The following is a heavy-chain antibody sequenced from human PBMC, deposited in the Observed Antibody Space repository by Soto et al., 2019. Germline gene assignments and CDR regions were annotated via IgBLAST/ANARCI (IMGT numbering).Heavy chain of an antibody. CDR3: ARGTNFDY. V-gene: IGHV4-34*01. CDR2: INHSGST. J-gene: IGHJ4*02. Sequence: PSETLSLTCAVYGGSFSGYYWSWIRQPPGKGLEWIGEINHSGSTNYNPSLKSRVTISVDTSKNQFSLKLSSVTAVDTAVYYCARGTNFDYWGQGTLVTVSS. CDR1: GGSFSGYY. D-gene: IGHD1-1*01.